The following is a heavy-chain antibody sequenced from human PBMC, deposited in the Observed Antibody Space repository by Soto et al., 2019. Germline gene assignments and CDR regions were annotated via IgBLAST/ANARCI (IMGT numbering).Heavy chain of an antibody. CDR2: ISNDGSKK. V-gene: IGHV3-30*18. J-gene: IGHJ5*02. CDR1: GFSFSSYG. CDR3: VKAGGKVSTPFDP. D-gene: IGHD2-8*01. Sequence: QVQLVESGGGVVQPGRSLRLSCAVSGFSFSSYGMPWVRQAPGKGLEWVAVISNDGSKKYYADSVKGRFAISRDNSKNMLYLQMNSLRAEDTAVYYCVKAGGKVSTPFDPWGQGTLVTVSS.